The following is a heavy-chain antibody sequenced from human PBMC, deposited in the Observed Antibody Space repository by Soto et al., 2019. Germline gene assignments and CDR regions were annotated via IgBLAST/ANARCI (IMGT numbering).Heavy chain of an antibody. Sequence: VESLKISCKTSGYTFTHYWLAWVRQMPAEGLAWVGIIYPGDSRVRYSPSFQGRVTISADKSIATASLHWTSLQASDTATYFCARPRDSGSYYYSFDSWGQGTLVTVSS. D-gene: IGHD1-26*01. CDR1: GYTFTHYW. CDR3: ARPRDSGSYYYSFDS. CDR2: IYPGDSRV. J-gene: IGHJ4*02. V-gene: IGHV5-51*01.